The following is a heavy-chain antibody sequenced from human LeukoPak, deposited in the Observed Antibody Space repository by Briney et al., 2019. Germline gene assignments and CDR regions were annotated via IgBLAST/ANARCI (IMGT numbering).Heavy chain of an antibody. Sequence: ASVKVSCKASGDTFTGDYMYWVRQAPGQGLEWMGIINPSGGSTSYEQKFQGRVTMTRDTSTSTVYMKLSSLRYEDTAVYYCERYAFLECSSSSCYPYYWGQGTLVTVSS. J-gene: IGHJ4*02. CDR2: INPSGGST. CDR1: GDTFTGDY. V-gene: IGHV1-46*01. D-gene: IGHD2-2*01. CDR3: ERYAFLECSSSSCYPYY.